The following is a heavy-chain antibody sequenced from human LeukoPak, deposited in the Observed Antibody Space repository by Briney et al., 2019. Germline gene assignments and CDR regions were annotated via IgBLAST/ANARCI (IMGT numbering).Heavy chain of an antibody. J-gene: IGHJ4*02. V-gene: IGHV4-39*01. CDR2: IYYSGSP. Sequence: SETPSFTCTVSGGSISSSSYYWGWIRQPPGKGLEWIGSIYYSGSPYYNPSLESRVTISVDTSKNQFSLNLSSVTAADTAVYYCARHSGGTYSTPLNNWGQGTLVTVSS. CDR1: GGSISSSSYY. CDR3: ARHSGGTYSTPLNN. D-gene: IGHD1-26*01.